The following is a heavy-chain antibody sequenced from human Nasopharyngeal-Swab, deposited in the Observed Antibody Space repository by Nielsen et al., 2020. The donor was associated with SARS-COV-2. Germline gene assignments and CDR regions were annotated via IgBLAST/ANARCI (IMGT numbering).Heavy chain of an antibody. Sequence: SETLSLTCAVYGGAFGGFYWSWIRQSPGEGLEWIGEINPSGGTDYNPSLKSRVSMSVDTSKNQVFLNLKAVTAADTGLYYCARGRRERAPRHYYYGMDVWGQGTTVSVS. CDR1: GGAFGGFY. CDR3: ARGRRERAPRHYYYGMDV. J-gene: IGHJ6*02. CDR2: INPSGGT. D-gene: IGHD1-1*01. V-gene: IGHV4-34*01.